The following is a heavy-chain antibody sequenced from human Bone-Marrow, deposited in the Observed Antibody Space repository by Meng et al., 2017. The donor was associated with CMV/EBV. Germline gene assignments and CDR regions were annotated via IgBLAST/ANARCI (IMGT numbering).Heavy chain of an antibody. J-gene: IGHJ4*02. D-gene: IGHD3-10*01. Sequence: GESLKISCAASGFTFSSYAMHWVRQAPGKGLEWVAVISYDGSNKYYADSVKGRFTISRDNSKNTLYLQMNSLRAEDTAVYYCARGTYYYGSGSYYMGGDGYFDYWGQGTLVTVSS. CDR1: GFTFSSYA. CDR2: ISYDGSNK. V-gene: IGHV3-30-3*01. CDR3: ARGTYYYGSGSYYMGGDGYFDY.